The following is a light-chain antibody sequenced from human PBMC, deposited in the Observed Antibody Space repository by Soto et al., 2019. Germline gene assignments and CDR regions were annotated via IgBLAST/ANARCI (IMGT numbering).Light chain of an antibody. V-gene: IGKV3-11*01. Sequence: EIVLTQSPATLSLSPGERATLSCRVSQSISTYLAWYQQKPGQAPRLLIYDGSNRATGTPARFSGNGYGTDLTLTVSSLEPEDFAVYYCQQRTDWLWTFGQGTKVQLK. CDR1: QSISTY. J-gene: IGKJ1*01. CDR3: QQRTDWLWT. CDR2: DGS.